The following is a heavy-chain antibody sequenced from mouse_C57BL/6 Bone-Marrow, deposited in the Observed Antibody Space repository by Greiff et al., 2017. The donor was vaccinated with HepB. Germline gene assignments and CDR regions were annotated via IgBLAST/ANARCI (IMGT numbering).Heavy chain of an antibody. D-gene: IGHD1-1*01. Sequence: VQLKESGAELVRPGSSVKMSCKTSGYTFTSYGINWVKQRPGQGLEWIGYIYIGNGYTEYNEKFKGKATLTSDTSSSTAYMQLSSLISEDSAIYFCARSYYGSSYWYFDVWGTGTTVTVSS. CDR2: IYIGNGYT. CDR1: GYTFTSYG. J-gene: IGHJ1*03. V-gene: IGHV1-58*01. CDR3: ARSYYGSSYWYFDV.